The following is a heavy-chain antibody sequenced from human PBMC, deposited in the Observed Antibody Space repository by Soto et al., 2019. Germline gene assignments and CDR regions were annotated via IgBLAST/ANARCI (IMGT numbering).Heavy chain of an antibody. J-gene: IGHJ4*01. Sequence: QVQLVQSGAEVKKPGSSVKVSCKASGDTFTTNSLNWVRQAPGQGLEWMGGIIPVVGTTKYAQKYQDRVTLTGDKSTNTAYMELSSLRSDDTAVYYCARGLLYATSYFDYWGHGAPVTVSS. V-gene: IGHV1-69*06. D-gene: IGHD2-8*01. CDR1: GDTFTTNS. CDR3: ARGLLYATSYFDY. CDR2: IIPVVGTT.